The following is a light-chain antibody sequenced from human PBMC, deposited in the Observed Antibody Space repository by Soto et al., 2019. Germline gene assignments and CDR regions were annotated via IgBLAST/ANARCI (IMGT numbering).Light chain of an antibody. CDR3: SSYTTSSTPVV. J-gene: IGLJ2*01. CDR2: EVS. CDR1: SSDIGGYNY. Sequence: QSALTQPASVSGSPGQSITISCTGTSSDIGGYNYVSWYQQHPGKAPKLMIYEVSNRPSGVSNRFSGSKSGNTASLFISGLQAEDEADYYCSSYTTSSTPVVFGGGTKLTVL. V-gene: IGLV2-14*01.